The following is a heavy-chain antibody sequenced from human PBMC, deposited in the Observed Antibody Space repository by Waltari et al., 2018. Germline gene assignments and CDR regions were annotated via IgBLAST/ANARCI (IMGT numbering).Heavy chain of an antibody. J-gene: IGHJ4*02. CDR1: GFTVSSNS. D-gene: IGHD3-22*01. CDR3: ARTDSTGFFDY. CDR2: LYSGGSI. V-gene: IGHV3-53*02. Sequence: EVQLVETGGGLIQPGGSLRLSCAASGFTVSSNSMTWVRQAPGKGLEWVLVLYSGGSIYYAESVKGRFTISRDNPKNTLYLQMNSLRAEDTAVYYCARTDSTGFFDYWGQGNLVTVSS.